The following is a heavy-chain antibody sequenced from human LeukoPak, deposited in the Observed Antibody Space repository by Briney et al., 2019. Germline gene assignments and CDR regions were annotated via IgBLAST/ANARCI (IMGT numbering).Heavy chain of an antibody. CDR1: GFTFSSYA. D-gene: IGHD3-10*01. V-gene: IGHV3-23*01. CDR3: AKSMVRGVILGYDY. CDR2: ISGSGGST. Sequence: GGSLRLSCAASGFTFSSYAMSWVRQAPGKGLEWVSVISGSGGSTYYADSVKGRFTISRDNSKNTLYLQMNSLRAEDTAVYYCAKSMVRGVILGYDYWGQGTLVTVSS. J-gene: IGHJ4*02.